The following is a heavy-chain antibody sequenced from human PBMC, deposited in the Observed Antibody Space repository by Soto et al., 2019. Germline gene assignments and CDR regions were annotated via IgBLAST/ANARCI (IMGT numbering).Heavy chain of an antibody. D-gene: IGHD2-8*01. Sequence: GASVKVSCKASGGTFSSYAISWVRQAPGQGLEWMGGIIPIFGTANYAQKFQGRVTITADKSTSTAYMELSSLRSEDTAVYYCARSALRMNGMDVWGQGTTVTVSS. J-gene: IGHJ6*02. V-gene: IGHV1-69*06. CDR3: ARSALRMNGMDV. CDR2: IIPIFGTA. CDR1: GGTFSSYA.